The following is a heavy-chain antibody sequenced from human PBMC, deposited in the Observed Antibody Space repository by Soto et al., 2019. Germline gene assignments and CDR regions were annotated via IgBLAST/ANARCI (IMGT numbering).Heavy chain of an antibody. V-gene: IGHV3-48*01. Sequence: EVQLVESGGGLVQPGGSLRLSCAASGFTFSSYDMNWVRQAPGKGLEWVSYISSSSSTIYYADSVKGRFTISRDNAKNSLYGQMNSLRAEDTAVYYCSGHGGQWLKLFDPWGQGILVTVSS. J-gene: IGHJ5*02. CDR3: SGHGGQWLKLFDP. D-gene: IGHD6-19*01. CDR1: GFTFSSYD. CDR2: ISSSSSTI.